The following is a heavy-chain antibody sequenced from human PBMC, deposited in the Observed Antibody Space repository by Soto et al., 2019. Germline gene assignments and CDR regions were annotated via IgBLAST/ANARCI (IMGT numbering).Heavy chain of an antibody. Sequence: QVQLQESGPGVVKPSETLSLTCIVSGVSISGSYWSWIRQPPGKGLGWIGWIGYISHSETTNYNSSLESRVTLSVDTSKNQFSLKLNSVTAADTAVYYCARGGASSQWFDAWGQGTLVTVSS. V-gene: IGHV4-59*12. CDR3: ARGGASSQWFDA. CDR2: ISHSETT. CDR1: GVSISGSY. J-gene: IGHJ5*02.